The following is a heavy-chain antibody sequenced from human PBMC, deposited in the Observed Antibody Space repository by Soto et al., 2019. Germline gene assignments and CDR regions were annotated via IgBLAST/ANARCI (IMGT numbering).Heavy chain of an antibody. V-gene: IGHV3-21*04. CDR2: ISSSSSYI. Sequence: GGSLRLSCAASGFTFSSYSMNWVRQAPGKGLEWVSSISSSSSYIYYADSVKGRFTISRDNSKNTLYLQMNSLRAEDTAVYYCAKSPGMYYYDSSGYYHYDYWGQGTLVTVSS. J-gene: IGHJ4*02. D-gene: IGHD3-22*01. CDR3: AKSPGMYYYDSSGYYHYDY. CDR1: GFTFSSYS.